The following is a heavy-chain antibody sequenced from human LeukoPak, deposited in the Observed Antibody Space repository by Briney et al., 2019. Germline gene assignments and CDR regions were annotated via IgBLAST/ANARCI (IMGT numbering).Heavy chain of an antibody. Sequence: PSETLSLTCTVSGGSISSYYWSWIRQPPGKGLEWIGYIYYSGSTNFNPSLKSRVTISVDMSKSQFSLNLTSVTAADTAVYYCARARYVNSFYAFDIWGQGTLVTVSS. V-gene: IGHV4-59*01. CDR3: ARARYVNSFYAFDI. D-gene: IGHD3-9*01. J-gene: IGHJ3*02. CDR2: IYYSGST. CDR1: GGSISSYY.